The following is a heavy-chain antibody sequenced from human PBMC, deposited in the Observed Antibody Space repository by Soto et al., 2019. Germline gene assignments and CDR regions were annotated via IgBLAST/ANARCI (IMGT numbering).Heavy chain of an antibody. CDR3: ARGGRTSLGYFDS. CDR2: IYSGGSI. V-gene: IGHV3-53*04. CDR1: GFTVSSNY. Sequence: EVQLVESGGGLVQPGGSLRLSCAASGFTVSSNYMSWVRQAPGKGLEWVSVIYSGGSIYYADSVKGRFTISRHNSKNTLYIQINRLRAEDTAVYYCARGGRTSLGYFDSWGQGTLVTVSS. D-gene: IGHD3-10*01. J-gene: IGHJ4*02.